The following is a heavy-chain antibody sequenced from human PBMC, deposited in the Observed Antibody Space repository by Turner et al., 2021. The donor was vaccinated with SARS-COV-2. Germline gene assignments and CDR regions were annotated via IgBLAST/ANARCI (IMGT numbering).Heavy chain of an antibody. J-gene: IGHJ6*02. CDR1: GGSVSSSSYY. V-gene: IGHV4-39*01. CDR2: NYYSGST. Sequence: QLQLLESGPGLVIPSESLSLTCTVSGGSVSSSSYYWGWIRHPPGKGLEWMGGNYYSGSTYTNPSLKGRGTITVATSKDKFSLKVRFVTLGDAAVDYCAGEVVVLTTTHYGMDVWGQGTTVTVSS. D-gene: IGHD1-26*01. CDR3: AGEVVVLTTTHYGMDV.